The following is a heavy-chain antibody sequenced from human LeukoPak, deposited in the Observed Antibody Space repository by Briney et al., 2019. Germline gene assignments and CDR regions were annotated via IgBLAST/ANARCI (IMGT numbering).Heavy chain of an antibody. D-gene: IGHD6-19*01. CDR1: GFTFDDYA. CDR3: AEDRAVAGEDYYYYYGMDV. J-gene: IGHJ6*02. CDR2: ISGDGGST. V-gene: IGHV3-43*02. Sequence: GGSLRLSCAASGFTFDDYAMHWVRQAPGKGLEWVSLISGDGGSTYYADSVKGRFTISRDNSKNSLYLQMNSLRTEDTALYYCAEDRAVAGEDYYYYYGMDVWGQGTTVTVSS.